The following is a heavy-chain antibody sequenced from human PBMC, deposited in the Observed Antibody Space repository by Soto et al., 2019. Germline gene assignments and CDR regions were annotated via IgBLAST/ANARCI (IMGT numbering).Heavy chain of an antibody. D-gene: IGHD6-19*01. CDR1: SGSISSSNW. CDR3: ARVTGIAVAGYIDY. V-gene: IGHV4-4*02. Sequence: SETLSLTCAVSSGSISSSNWWSWVRQPPGKGLEWIGEIYHSGSTNYNPSLKSRVTISVDKSKNQFSLKLSSVTAADTAVYYCARVTGIAVAGYIDYWGQGTLVTVSS. CDR2: IYHSGST. J-gene: IGHJ4*02.